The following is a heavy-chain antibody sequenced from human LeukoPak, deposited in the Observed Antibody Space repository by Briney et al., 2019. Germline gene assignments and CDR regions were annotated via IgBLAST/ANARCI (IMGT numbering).Heavy chain of an antibody. CDR1: QFTLSRFA. D-gene: IGHD2-21*01. CDR2: LSGSGTAT. Sequence: GGSLRLSCEASQFTLSRFAMSWIRQAPGTGLEWVSTLSGSGTATYYADSVKGRFTTSRDNSKDTLYLQMDNLRADDTAVYYCAKHLGSHSFLFYYMDVWGTGTSVIVSS. V-gene: IGHV3-23*01. CDR3: AKHLGSHSFLFYYMDV. J-gene: IGHJ6*03.